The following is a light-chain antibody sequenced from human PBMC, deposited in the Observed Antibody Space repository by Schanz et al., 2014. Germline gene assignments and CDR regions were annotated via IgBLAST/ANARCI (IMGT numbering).Light chain of an antibody. CDR1: QSVRNF. V-gene: IGKV3-20*01. CDR2: GAS. J-gene: IGKJ4*01. CDR3: QQYDSPPLT. Sequence: EIVLTQSPGTLSLSPGERATLSCRASQSVRNFLAWYQQRPGQAPRLLIYGASSRATGIPDRFGGSGSGTDFTLTISRLEPEDFAVYYCQQYDSPPLTFGGGTKVEIK.